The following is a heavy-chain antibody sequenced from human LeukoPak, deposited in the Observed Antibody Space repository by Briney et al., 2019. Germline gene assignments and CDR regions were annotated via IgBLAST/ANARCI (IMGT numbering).Heavy chain of an antibody. CDR3: ARDSSPEGFDY. D-gene: IGHD2-2*01. J-gene: IGHJ4*02. CDR2: ISSSTI. V-gene: IGHV3-48*04. CDR1: EFTYSSYS. Sequence: PGGSLGLSCAASEFTYSSYSMNWVRQAPGKGLEWVSYISSSTIYYADSVKGRFTISRDNAKNSLYLQMNSLRAEDTAVYYCARDSSPEGFDYWGQGTLVTVSS.